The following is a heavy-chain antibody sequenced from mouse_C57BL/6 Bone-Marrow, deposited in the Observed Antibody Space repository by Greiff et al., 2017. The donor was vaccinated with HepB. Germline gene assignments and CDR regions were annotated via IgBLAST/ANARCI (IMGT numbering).Heavy chain of an antibody. V-gene: IGHV1-81*01. Sequence: VQLQQSGAELARPGASVKLSCKASGYTFTSYGISWVKQRTGQGLEWIGEIYPRSGNTYYNEKFKGKATLTADKSSSTAYMALRSLTSADSAVYFCARDDGYYEGGAMDYWGQGTSVTVSS. J-gene: IGHJ4*01. D-gene: IGHD2-3*01. CDR1: GYTFTSYG. CDR3: ARDDGYYEGGAMDY. CDR2: IYPRSGNT.